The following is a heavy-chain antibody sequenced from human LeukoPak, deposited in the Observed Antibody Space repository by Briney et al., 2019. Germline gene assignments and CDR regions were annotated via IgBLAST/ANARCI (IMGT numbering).Heavy chain of an antibody. D-gene: IGHD3-10*01. V-gene: IGHV3-23*01. CDR1: GFTFSSYA. CDR2: ISGSGST. J-gene: IGHJ6*02. Sequence: GGSLRLSCAASGFTFSSYAMSWVRQAPGKGLEWVLAISGSGSTYYADSVKGRFTISRDNSKNTLYLQMNSLRAEDTAVYYCAKGPYYGSGSSYYYYGLDVWGQGTTVTVSS. CDR3: AKGPYYGSGSSYYYYGLDV.